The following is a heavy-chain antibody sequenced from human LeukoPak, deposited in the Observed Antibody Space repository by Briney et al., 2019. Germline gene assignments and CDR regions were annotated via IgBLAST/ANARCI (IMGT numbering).Heavy chain of an antibody. CDR1: GFTFSNYA. CDR3: AIAKGPVDIVVAATGVFGY. V-gene: IGHV3-23*01. Sequence: GGSLRLSCAASGFTFSNYAMAWVCQAPGKGLEWVSGISGTGGSTYYPDSVRGRFTISRDNSKNTLFLQMNRLRTDDTAVYYCAIAKGPVDIVVAATGVFGYWGQGTLVTVSS. D-gene: IGHD6-19*01. J-gene: IGHJ4*02. CDR2: ISGTGGST.